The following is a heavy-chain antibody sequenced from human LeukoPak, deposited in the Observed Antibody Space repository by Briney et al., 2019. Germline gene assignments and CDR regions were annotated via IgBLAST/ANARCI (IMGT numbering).Heavy chain of an antibody. CDR3: ARDKKSGESSEIDY. D-gene: IGHD3-10*01. V-gene: IGHV3-74*01. CDR2: INRDGSTT. J-gene: IGHJ4*02. Sequence: GGSLRLSCAASGFTFSNYWVRWVRHAPGKGLVWVSRINRDGSTTNYADSVKGRFTVSRDNAKNTLNLQMNSLRAEDTAVYYCARDKKSGESSEIDYWGQGTLVTVSS. CDR1: GFTFSNYW.